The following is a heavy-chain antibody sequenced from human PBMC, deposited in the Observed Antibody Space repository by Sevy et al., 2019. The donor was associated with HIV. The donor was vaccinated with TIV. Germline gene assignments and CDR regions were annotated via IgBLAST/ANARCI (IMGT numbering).Heavy chain of an antibody. CDR3: AREGPPNYYGSGYYYGMDV. V-gene: IGHV1-2*06. CDR1: GYTFTGYY. CDR2: INPNSGGT. D-gene: IGHD3-10*01. J-gene: IGHJ6*02. Sequence: ASVKVSCKASGYTFTGYYMHWVRQAPGQGLEWMGRINPNSGGTNYAQKFQGRVTMTRDTSISTAYMELSRLRSDDTAVYYCAREGPPNYYGSGYYYGMDVWGQGTTVTDSS.